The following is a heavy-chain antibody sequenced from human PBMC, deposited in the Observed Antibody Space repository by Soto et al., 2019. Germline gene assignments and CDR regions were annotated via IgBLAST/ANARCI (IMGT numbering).Heavy chain of an antibody. CDR2: IDPSGGNT. Sequence: GASVKVSCKASGYTFTSYGISWVRQAPGQGLEWMGIIDPSGGNTAFAQKLQGRVTMTRDTSTSTVYMELSSLRSEDTAVYYCARDSAYGDYQYYFDYWGQGTLVTVSS. D-gene: IGHD4-17*01. V-gene: IGHV1-46*01. J-gene: IGHJ4*02. CDR3: ARDSAYGDYQYYFDY. CDR1: GYTFTSYG.